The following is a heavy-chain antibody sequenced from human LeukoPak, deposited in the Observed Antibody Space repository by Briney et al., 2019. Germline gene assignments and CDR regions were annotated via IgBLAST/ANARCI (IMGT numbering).Heavy chain of an antibody. J-gene: IGHJ6*02. CDR2: ISSNGGST. V-gene: IGHV3-64*01. CDR1: GFTFSSYA. Sequence: GGSLRLSFAASGFTFSSYAMHWVRQAPGKGLEYVSAISSNGGSTYYANSVKGRFTISRDNSKNTLYLQMGSLRAEDMAVYYCAREEWAGGSWYFGQDYYGMDVWGQGTTVTVSS. D-gene: IGHD6-13*01. CDR3: AREEWAGGSWYFGQDYYGMDV.